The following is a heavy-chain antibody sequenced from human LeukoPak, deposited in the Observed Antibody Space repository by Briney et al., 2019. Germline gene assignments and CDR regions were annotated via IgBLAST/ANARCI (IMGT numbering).Heavy chain of an antibody. Sequence: GGSLRLSCAASGFTFTTYSMNWVRQAPGKGLEWVSYISGSSSTIYYADSVKGRFTISRDNAKNSLYLQVNSLRAEDTAVYYCARVPRWYVIDYWGQGTLVTVSS. CDR1: GFTFTTYS. CDR2: ISGSSSTI. CDR3: ARVPRWYVIDY. J-gene: IGHJ4*02. V-gene: IGHV3-48*04. D-gene: IGHD4-23*01.